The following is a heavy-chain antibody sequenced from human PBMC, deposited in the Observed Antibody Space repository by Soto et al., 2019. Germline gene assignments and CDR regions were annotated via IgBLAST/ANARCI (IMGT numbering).Heavy chain of an antibody. CDR1: GYTFTRYG. D-gene: IGHD6-19*01. Sequence: ASVKVSWEASGYTFTRYGISLGRQASGQGVEWMGWISAYNGNTNYAQKLQGRGTMTTDTSTSTAYMELRSLRSEDTAVYSCAWGGGYSSDWLDYWGQGTLVTVSS. V-gene: IGHV1-18*01. CDR3: AWGGGYSSDWLDY. J-gene: IGHJ4*02. CDR2: ISAYNGNT.